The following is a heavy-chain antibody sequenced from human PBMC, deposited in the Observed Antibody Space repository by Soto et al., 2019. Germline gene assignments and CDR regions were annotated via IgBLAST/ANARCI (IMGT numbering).Heavy chain of an antibody. CDR3: AKNGDPPYYYYGMAV. J-gene: IGHJ6*02. V-gene: IGHV4-34*01. CDR2: INHSGSA. D-gene: IGHD7-27*01. CDR1: GYISGLG. Sequence: GYISGLGGRRISQTPGKGLQWIGQINHSGSANYNPSLKSRVTISVHTSSSQFSLELSSVTAADTAVYFCAKNGDPPYYYYGMAVLGQGTTVTVSS.